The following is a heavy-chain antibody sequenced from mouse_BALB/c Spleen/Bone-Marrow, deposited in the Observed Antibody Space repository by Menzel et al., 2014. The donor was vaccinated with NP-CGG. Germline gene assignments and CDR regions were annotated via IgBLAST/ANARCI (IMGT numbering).Heavy chain of an antibody. CDR3: AREGGLRRGDYYAMDY. J-gene: IGHJ4*01. CDR2: INPYNDGT. CDR1: GYTFTAYV. D-gene: IGHD2-4*01. V-gene: IGHV1-14*01. Sequence: VQLQQSGPELVKPGASVKMSCKASGYTFTAYVMHWVKQEPGQGLEWIGYINPYNDGTKYNEMFKGKATLTSDKSSSTAYMELSSPTSEDSAVYYCAREGGLRRGDYYAMDYWGQGTSVTVSS.